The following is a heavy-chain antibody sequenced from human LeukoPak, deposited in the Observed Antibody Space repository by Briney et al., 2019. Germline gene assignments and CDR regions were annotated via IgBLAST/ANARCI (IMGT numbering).Heavy chain of an antibody. CDR1: GYSFSSDFY. CDR3: ARDPPIAAVGIGPDY. V-gene: IGHV4-38-2*02. Sequence: SETLSLTCTVSGYSFSSDFYWGWIRQPPGKGLEWIGSIHHSGSTYYNPSLKSRVTISADTSKNQFSLKLSSVTAADTAVYYCARDPPIAAVGIGPDYWGQGTLVTVSS. J-gene: IGHJ4*02. D-gene: IGHD6-13*01. CDR2: IHHSGST.